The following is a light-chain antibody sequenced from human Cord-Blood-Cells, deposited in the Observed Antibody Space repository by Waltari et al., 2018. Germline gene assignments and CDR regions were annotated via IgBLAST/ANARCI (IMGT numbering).Light chain of an antibody. CDR1: SSDVGGYNY. V-gene: IGLV2-14*01. Sequence: QSALTQPASVSGSPGQSITLPCTGTSSDVGGYNYVSWYQQHPGKAPKLMIYDVSNRPAGVSNRFSGSKSGNTASLTISGLQAEDEADYYCSSYTRSSTLYVFGTGTTVTVL. CDR3: SSYTRSSTLYV. J-gene: IGLJ1*01. CDR2: DVS.